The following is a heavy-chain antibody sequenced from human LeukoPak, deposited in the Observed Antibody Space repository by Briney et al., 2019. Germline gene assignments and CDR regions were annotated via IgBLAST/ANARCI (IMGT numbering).Heavy chain of an antibody. CDR2: ISSSSSYT. CDR3: ARVLEYYFDY. D-gene: IGHD2/OR15-2a*01. V-gene: IGHV3-11*06. Sequence: PGGSLRLSCAASGFTVSSNYMSWVRQAPGKGLEWVSYISSSSSYTNYADSVKGRFTISRDNAKNSLYLQMNSPRAEDTAVYYCARVLEYYFDYWGQGTLVTVSS. CDR1: GFTVSSNY. J-gene: IGHJ4*02.